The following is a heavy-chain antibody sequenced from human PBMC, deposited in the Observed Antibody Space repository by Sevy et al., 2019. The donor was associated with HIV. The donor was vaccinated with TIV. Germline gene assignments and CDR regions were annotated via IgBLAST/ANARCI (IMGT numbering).Heavy chain of an antibody. Sequence: SETLSLTCAVSGGSISSSNWWSWVRQPAGKGLEWIGEIYRGGSTNYNPSLKSRVTISVDKSKNQFSLKLSSVTAADTAVYYCARGGPYSSSLYFDLWGRGTLVTVSS. CDR3: ARGGPYSSSLYFDL. CDR1: GGSISSSNW. CDR2: IYRGGST. D-gene: IGHD6-13*01. J-gene: IGHJ2*01. V-gene: IGHV4-4*02.